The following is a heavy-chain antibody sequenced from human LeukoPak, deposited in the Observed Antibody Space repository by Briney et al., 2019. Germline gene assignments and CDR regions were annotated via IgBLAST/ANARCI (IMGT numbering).Heavy chain of an antibody. CDR3: VYRNDFNY. D-gene: IGHD1-26*01. CDR2: IKHEGSAK. J-gene: IGHJ4*02. CDR1: GFTFSSYW. V-gene: IGHV3-7*02. Sequence: PGGSLRLSCAASGFTFSSYWMSWVRQAPGKGLEWVANIKHEGSAKYYVDSVKGRFTISRDTAQNSLYLQMNGLRADDTAVYYCVYRNDFNYWGQGTLVTVSS.